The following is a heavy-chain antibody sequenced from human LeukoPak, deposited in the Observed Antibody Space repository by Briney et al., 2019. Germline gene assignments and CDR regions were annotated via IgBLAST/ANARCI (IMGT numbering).Heavy chain of an antibody. CDR2: IYSGGST. Sequence: GGSLRLSCAAPGFTVSSNYMSWVRQAPGKGLEWVSVIYSGGSTYYADSVKGRFTISRDNSKNTLYLQMNSLRAEDTAVYYCVRELVAAAGLNDAFDIWGQGTMVTVSS. J-gene: IGHJ3*02. CDR1: GFTVSSNY. V-gene: IGHV3-66*01. D-gene: IGHD6-13*01. CDR3: VRELVAAAGLNDAFDI.